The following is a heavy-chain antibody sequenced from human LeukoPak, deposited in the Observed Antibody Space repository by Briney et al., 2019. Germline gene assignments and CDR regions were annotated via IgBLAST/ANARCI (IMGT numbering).Heavy chain of an antibody. CDR2: ISGTGNTI. V-gene: IGHV3-48*01. J-gene: IGHJ6*03. Sequence: PGGSLRLSCAASGFTFSSYSMNWVRQAPGKGLEWISYISGTGNTIYYADSVKGRFTISRDNAKNSLYLQMNSLTAEDTAVYYCARGHYYYDMDVWGKGTTVTVSS. CDR1: GFTFSSYS. CDR3: ARGHYYYDMDV.